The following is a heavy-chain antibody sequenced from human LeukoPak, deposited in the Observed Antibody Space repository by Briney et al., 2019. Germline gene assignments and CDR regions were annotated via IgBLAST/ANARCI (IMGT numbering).Heavy chain of an antibody. CDR2: MNPNSGNT. Sequence: ASVKVSCKASGYTFTSYDINWVRQATGQGLEWMGWMNPNSGNTGYAQKFQGRVTITRNTAISTAYMELSSLRSEDTAVYYCARDHYSTGGPFDYWGQGTLVTVSS. J-gene: IGHJ4*02. CDR3: ARDHYSTGGPFDY. D-gene: IGHD3-10*01. CDR1: GYTFTSYD. V-gene: IGHV1-8*03.